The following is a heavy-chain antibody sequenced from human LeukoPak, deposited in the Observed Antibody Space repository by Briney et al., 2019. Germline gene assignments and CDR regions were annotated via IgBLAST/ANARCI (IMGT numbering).Heavy chain of an antibody. CDR2: IYYSGST. CDR1: GGSISSGGYY. D-gene: IGHD3-10*01. Sequence: SETLSLTCTVSGGSISSGGYYWSWLRQHPGMGLEWIGYIYYSGSTNYNPSLKSRITISIDTSKNQFSLKLSSVTAADTAVYYCARGLLWFGEFRYFDYWGQGTLVTVSS. V-gene: IGHV4-31*03. J-gene: IGHJ4*02. CDR3: ARGLLWFGEFRYFDY.